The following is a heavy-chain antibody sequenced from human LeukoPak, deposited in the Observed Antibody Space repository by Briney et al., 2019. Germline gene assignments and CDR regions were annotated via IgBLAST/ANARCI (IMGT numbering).Heavy chain of an antibody. D-gene: IGHD6-25*01. V-gene: IGHV7-4-1*02. CDR2: INTNTGNP. Sequence: GASVKVSCKASGYTFTSYAMDWVRQAPGQGLEWMGWINTNTGNPTYAQGFTGRFVFSLDTSVSTAYLQISSLKAEDTAVYYCARVWAPAWLRLSIYYYYYYMDVWGKGTTVTVSS. CDR1: GYTFTSYA. CDR3: ARVWAPAWLRLSIYYYYYYMDV. J-gene: IGHJ6*03.